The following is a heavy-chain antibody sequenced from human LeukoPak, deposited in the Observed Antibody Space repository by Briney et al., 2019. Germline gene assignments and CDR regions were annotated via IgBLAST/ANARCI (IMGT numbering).Heavy chain of an antibody. CDR2: ISGTSTDI. J-gene: IGHJ4*02. CDR1: GFTFSSYA. CDR3: ARDDPSMIAALHY. D-gene: IGHD6-6*01. V-gene: IGHV3-21*01. Sequence: GGSLGLSCAASGFTFSSYAMHWVRQAPGKGLEWVSSISGTSTDIYYADSVKGRFTTSRDNAKNSVYLQMNSLRAEDTAVYYCARDDPSMIAALHYWGQGTLVTVSS.